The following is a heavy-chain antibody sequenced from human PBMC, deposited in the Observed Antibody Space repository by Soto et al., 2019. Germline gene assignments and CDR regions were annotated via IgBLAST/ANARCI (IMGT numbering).Heavy chain of an antibody. V-gene: IGHV3-48*01. J-gene: IGHJ3*02. Sequence: EVQLVESGGGLVQPGGSLRLSCAASGVTFSSAAMNWVRPDPGKGQVWVSYIGSSGVRINHLDSVKGQITISRANAMKSLYLKLNSLSAEDRAMYYCVRDHGPWYGDYDSFYICGECTMVTVSA. CDR1: GVTFSSAA. CDR3: VRDHGPWYGDYDSFYI. D-gene: IGHD4-17*01. CDR2: IGSSGVRI.